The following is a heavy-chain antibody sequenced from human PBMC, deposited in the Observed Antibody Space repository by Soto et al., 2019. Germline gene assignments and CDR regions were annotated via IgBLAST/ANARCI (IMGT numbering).Heavy chain of an antibody. D-gene: IGHD6-13*01. V-gene: IGHV3-53*04. CDR1: GFTVSSNY. CDR2: IYSGGST. Sequence: GGSLRLSCAASGFTVSSNYMSWVRQAPGKGLEWVSVIYSGGSTYYADSVKGRFTISRHNSKNTLYLQMNSPRAEDTAVYYFARVAAAAGYYYYYYGMDVWGQGTTVTVSS. CDR3: ARVAAAAGYYYYYYGMDV. J-gene: IGHJ6*02.